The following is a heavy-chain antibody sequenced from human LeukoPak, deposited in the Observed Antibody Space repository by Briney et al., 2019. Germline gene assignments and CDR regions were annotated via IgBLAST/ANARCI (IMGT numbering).Heavy chain of an antibody. V-gene: IGHV4-34*01. J-gene: IGHJ3*02. D-gene: IGHD3-10*01. Sequence: SETLSLTCVVYGGSFSGYYWSWIRQPPGKGLEWIGEINHSGSTNYNPSLKSRVTISVDTSKNQFSLKLSSVTAADTAVYYCARGLTDTPTGRVAFDIWGQGTMVTVSS. CDR3: ARGLTDTPTGRVAFDI. CDR2: INHSGST. CDR1: GGSFSGYY.